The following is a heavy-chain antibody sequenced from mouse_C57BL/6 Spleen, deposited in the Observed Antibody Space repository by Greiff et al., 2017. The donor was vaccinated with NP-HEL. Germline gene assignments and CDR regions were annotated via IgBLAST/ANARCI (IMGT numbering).Heavy chain of an antibody. CDR3: ARWAGSPYFDY. J-gene: IGHJ2*01. D-gene: IGHD1-1*01. V-gene: IGHV1-20*01. CDR1: GYSFTGYF. Sequence: VQLKQSGPELVKPGDSVKISCKASGYSFTGYFMNWVMQSHGKSLEWIGRINPYNGDTFYNQKFKGKATLTVDKSSSTAHMELRSLTSEDSAVYYCARWAGSPYFDYWGQGTTLTVSS. CDR2: INPYNGDT.